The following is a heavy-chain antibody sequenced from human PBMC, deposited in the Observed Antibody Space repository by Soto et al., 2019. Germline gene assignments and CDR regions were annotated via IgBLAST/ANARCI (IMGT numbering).Heavy chain of an antibody. D-gene: IGHD3-10*01. CDR2: FDPEDGET. V-gene: IGHV1-24*01. Sequence: ASVKVSCKVSGYTLTELSMHWVRQAPGKGLEWMGGFDPEDGETIYAQKFQGRVTMTEDTSTDTAYMELSSLRSEDTAVYYCATGYLHYYGSGSYSYYYYMDVRGKGTTVTVSS. CDR3: ATGYLHYYGSGSYSYYYYMDV. J-gene: IGHJ6*03. CDR1: GYTLTELS.